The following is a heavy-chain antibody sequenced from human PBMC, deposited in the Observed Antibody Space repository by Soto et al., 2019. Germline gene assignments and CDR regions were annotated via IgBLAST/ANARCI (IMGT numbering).Heavy chain of an antibody. Sequence: PSETLSLTCAVYGGSFSGYYWSWIRQPPGKGLEWIGEINHSGSTNYNPSLKSRVTISVDTSKNQFSLKLSSVTAADTAVYYCASGGAYYYGSGRKRGYYYGMDVWGQGTTVTVSS. CDR1: GGSFSGYY. CDR2: INHSGST. D-gene: IGHD3-10*01. J-gene: IGHJ6*02. V-gene: IGHV4-34*01. CDR3: ASGGAYYYGSGRKRGYYYGMDV.